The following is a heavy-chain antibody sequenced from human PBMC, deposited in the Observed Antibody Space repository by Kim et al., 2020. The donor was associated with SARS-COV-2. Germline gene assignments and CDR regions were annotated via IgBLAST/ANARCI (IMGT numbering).Heavy chain of an antibody. CDR3: ARGYGSGSYSPFDY. Sequence: ADSVKRRFTISRDNSKNTLYLQMSSRRAEDTAVYFCARGYGSGSYSPFDYWGQGTLVTVSS. D-gene: IGHD3-10*01. V-gene: IGHV3-23*01. J-gene: IGHJ4*02.